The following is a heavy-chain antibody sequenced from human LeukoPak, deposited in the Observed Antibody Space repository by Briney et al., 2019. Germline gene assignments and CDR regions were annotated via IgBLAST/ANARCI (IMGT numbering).Heavy chain of an antibody. CDR1: GFTFSSYS. CDR3: ASYEYSSSSVDY. J-gene: IGHJ4*02. CDR2: ISSSSSYI. D-gene: IGHD6-6*01. V-gene: IGHV3-21*01. Sequence: GGSLRLSCAASGFTFSSYSMNWVRQAPGKGLEWVSSISSSSSYIYYADSVKGRFTISRDSAKNSLYLQMNSLRAEDTAVYYCASYEYSSSSVDYWGQGTLVTVSS.